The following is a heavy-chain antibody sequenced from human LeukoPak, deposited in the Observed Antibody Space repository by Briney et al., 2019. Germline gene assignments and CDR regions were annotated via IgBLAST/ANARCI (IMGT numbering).Heavy chain of an antibody. D-gene: IGHD2-2*01. J-gene: IGHJ4*02. Sequence: GGSLRLSCAASGFTFSSYWMSWVRQAPGKGLEWVANIKQDGSEKYYVDSVKGRFTISRDNAKNSLYLQMNSLRAEDTAVYYCARRRCSSTSCFFDYWGQGTLVTVSS. CDR1: GFTFSSYW. V-gene: IGHV3-7*01. CDR2: IKQDGSEK. CDR3: ARRRCSSTSCFFDY.